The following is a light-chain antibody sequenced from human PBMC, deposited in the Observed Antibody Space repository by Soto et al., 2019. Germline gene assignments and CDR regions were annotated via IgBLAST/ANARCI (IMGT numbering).Light chain of an antibody. Sequence: EIVMTQSPATLSVSPGERATLSCRASQSVSSNLAWYQQKPGQAPRLLIYGASTRATGIPARFSGSGSGPEFPHTISSLQSEDFAVYYCQQYNNWPPWTFGQGTKVEIK. CDR2: GAS. CDR1: QSVSSN. CDR3: QQYNNWPPWT. V-gene: IGKV3-15*01. J-gene: IGKJ1*01.